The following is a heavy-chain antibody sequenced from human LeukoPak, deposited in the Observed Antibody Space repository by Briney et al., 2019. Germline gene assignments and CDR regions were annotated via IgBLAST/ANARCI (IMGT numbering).Heavy chain of an antibody. V-gene: IGHV1-2*06. J-gene: IGHJ4*02. CDR2: INPNSGGT. CDR1: GYTFTGYY. Sequence: ASVKVSCKASGYTFTGYYMHWVRQAPGQGLEWMGRINPNSGGTNYAQKFQGRVTMTRDTSISTAYMELSRLGSDDTAVYYCARSPPQWLKPDYWGQGTLVTVSS. CDR3: ARSPPQWLKPDY. D-gene: IGHD6-19*01.